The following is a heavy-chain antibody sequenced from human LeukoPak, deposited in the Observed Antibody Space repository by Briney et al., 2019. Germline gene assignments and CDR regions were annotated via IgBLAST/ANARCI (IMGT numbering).Heavy chain of an antibody. J-gene: IGHJ4*02. CDR2: IYHSGST. CDR1: GGSISSGGYY. V-gene: IGHV4-30-2*01. Sequence: PSQTLSLTCTVSGGSISSGGYYWSWIRQPPGKGLEWIGYIYHSGSTYYNPSLKSRVTISVDTSKNQFSLKLSSVTAADTAVYYCARDDGDYVLDYWGQGTLVTVSS. D-gene: IGHD4-17*01. CDR3: ARDDGDYVLDY.